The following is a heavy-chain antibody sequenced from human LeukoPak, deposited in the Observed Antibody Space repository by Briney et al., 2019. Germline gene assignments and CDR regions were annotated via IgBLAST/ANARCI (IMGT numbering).Heavy chain of an antibody. V-gene: IGHV3-20*04. CDR1: GFTFDDYG. CDR2: INWNGGST. J-gene: IGHJ4*02. Sequence: PGGSLRLSCAASGFTFDDYGMSWVRQAPGKGLEWVSGINWNGGSTGYADSVKGRFTISRDNAKNSLYLQMNSLRAEDTALYYCASSYDFWSGYTTACFDYWGQGTLVTVSS. CDR3: ASSYDFWSGYTTACFDY. D-gene: IGHD3-3*01.